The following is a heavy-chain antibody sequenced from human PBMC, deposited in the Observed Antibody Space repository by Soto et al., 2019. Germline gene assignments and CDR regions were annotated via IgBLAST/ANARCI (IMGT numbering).Heavy chain of an antibody. D-gene: IGHD2-2*02. V-gene: IGHV3-7*01. CDR1: GFYITNYW. Sequence: LRLSCAASGFYITNYWMTWVRQAPGKGPEWVANIKEDGSLKFYVDSVRGRFTISRDNAKNSVYLEMSRLRAEDTAVYYCVRDSYTAHWHTAGEDYWGQGTLVTVSS. CDR2: IKEDGSLK. J-gene: IGHJ4*02. CDR3: VRDSYTAHWHTAGEDY.